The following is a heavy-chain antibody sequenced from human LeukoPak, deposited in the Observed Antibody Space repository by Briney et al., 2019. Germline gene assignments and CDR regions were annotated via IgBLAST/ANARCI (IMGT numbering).Heavy chain of an antibody. CDR1: GGSFSGYY. CDR3: ARAVVTRPYYYGMDV. CDR2: INHSGST. J-gene: IGHJ6*02. V-gene: IGHV4-34*01. D-gene: IGHD3-22*01. Sequence: SETLSLTCAVYGGSFSGYYWSWIRQPPGKGLEWIGEINHSGSTNYNPSLKSRVTISVDTSKNQSSLKLSSVTAADTAVYYCARAVVTRPYYYGMDVWGQGTTVTVSS.